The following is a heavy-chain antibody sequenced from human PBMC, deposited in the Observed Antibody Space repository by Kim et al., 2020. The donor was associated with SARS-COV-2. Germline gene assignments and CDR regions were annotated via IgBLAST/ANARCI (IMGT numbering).Heavy chain of an antibody. V-gene: IGHV3-11*06. CDR3: ARDDSSGYYHTTRGDAFDI. D-gene: IGHD3-22*01. Sequence: GRFTISRDNAKNSLYLQMNSLRAEDTAVYYCARDDSSGYYHTTRGDAFDIWGQGTMVTVSS. J-gene: IGHJ3*02.